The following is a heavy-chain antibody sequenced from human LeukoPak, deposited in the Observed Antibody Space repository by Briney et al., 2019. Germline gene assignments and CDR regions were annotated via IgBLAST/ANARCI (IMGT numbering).Heavy chain of an antibody. V-gene: IGHV3-48*01. CDR3: AREGSSSSGGAFDI. CDR2: ISSSSSTI. CDR1: GFTFSSYS. D-gene: IGHD6-6*01. Sequence: GGSLRLSCAASGFTFSSYSMNWVRQAPGKGLEWVSYISSSSSTIYYADSVKGRFTISRDNAKNSLYLQMNSLRAEDTAVYYCAREGSSSSGGAFDIWGQGTMVTVSS. J-gene: IGHJ3*02.